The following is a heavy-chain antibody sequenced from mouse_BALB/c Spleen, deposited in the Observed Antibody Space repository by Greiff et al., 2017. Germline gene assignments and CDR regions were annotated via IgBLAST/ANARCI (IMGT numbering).Heavy chain of an antibody. CDR2: IYPGSGST. D-gene: IGHD1-1*01. Sequence: QVQLKESGPELVKPGASVKMSCKASGYTFTDYVISWVKQRTGQGLEWIGEIYPGSGSTYYNEKFKGKATLTADKSSNTAYMQLSSLTSEDSAVYFCARSYYYGSDAYWGQGTLVTVSA. CDR3: ARSYYYGSDAY. V-gene: IGHV1-77*01. J-gene: IGHJ3*01. CDR1: GYTFTDYV.